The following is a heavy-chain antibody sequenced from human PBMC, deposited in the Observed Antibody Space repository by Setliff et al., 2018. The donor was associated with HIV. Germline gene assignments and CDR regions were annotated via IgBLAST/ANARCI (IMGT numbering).Heavy chain of an antibody. D-gene: IGHD3-3*01. Sequence: PSETLSLTCTVSGGSISSSSYYWGWIRQPPGKGLEWIGSIYYSGSTYYNPSLKSRVTISVDTSKNQFSLKLSSVTAADTVVYYCARLYYVFWSGYYSFGREHAFDLWGQGTMVTVSS. CDR1: GGSISSSSYY. CDR3: ARLYYVFWSGYYSFGREHAFDL. J-gene: IGHJ3*01. V-gene: IGHV4-39*01. CDR2: IYYSGST.